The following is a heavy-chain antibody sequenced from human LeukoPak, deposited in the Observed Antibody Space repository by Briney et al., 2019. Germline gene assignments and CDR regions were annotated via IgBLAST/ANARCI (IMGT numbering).Heavy chain of an antibody. Sequence: SETLSLTCTVSGGSISSSSYYWGWIRRPPGKGLEWTGSIYYSGSTYYNPSLKSRVTISVDTSKNQFSLKLSSVTAADTAVYYCAREKRYGSGSPGAFDIWGQGTMVTVSS. CDR1: GGSISSSSYY. CDR3: AREKRYGSGSPGAFDI. V-gene: IGHV4-39*07. D-gene: IGHD3-10*01. J-gene: IGHJ3*02. CDR2: IYYSGST.